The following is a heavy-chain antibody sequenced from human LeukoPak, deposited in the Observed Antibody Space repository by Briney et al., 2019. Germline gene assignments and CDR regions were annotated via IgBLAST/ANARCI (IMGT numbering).Heavy chain of an antibody. J-gene: IGHJ4*02. D-gene: IGHD7-27*01. Sequence: PGGSLRLSCAASGFTFSDYYMSWIRQAPGKGLEWVSAISGSGGSTYYADSVKGRFTVPRDNSKNTLYLQMNSLRAEDTAVYYCAKDGGLWVSAHWGDSWGRGTLVTVSS. V-gene: IGHV3-23*01. CDR3: AKDGGLWVSAHWGDS. CDR1: GFTFSDYY. CDR2: ISGSGGST.